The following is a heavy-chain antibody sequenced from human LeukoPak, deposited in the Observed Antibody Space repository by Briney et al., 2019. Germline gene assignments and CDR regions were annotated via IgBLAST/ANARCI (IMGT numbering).Heavy chain of an antibody. Sequence: SGGSLRLSCAASGFTFDDYAMHWVRQAPGKGLEWVSGISWNSGSIGYADSVKGRFTISRDNAKNSLYLQMNSLRAEDMALYYCAKLPSHDFWSGSSQGSYFDYWGQGTLVTVSS. CDR2: ISWNSGSI. D-gene: IGHD3-3*01. CDR1: GFTFDDYA. CDR3: AKLPSHDFWSGSSQGSYFDY. V-gene: IGHV3-9*03. J-gene: IGHJ4*02.